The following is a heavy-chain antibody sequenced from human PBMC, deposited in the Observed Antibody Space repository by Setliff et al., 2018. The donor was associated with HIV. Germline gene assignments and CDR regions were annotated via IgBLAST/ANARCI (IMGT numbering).Heavy chain of an antibody. D-gene: IGHD3-22*01. Sequence: SETLSLTCTVPGGSISSGSYYWTWIRQPTGKGLEWIGHIYTTGSTNYNPSLKSRVTMSVDTSKNQFSLNLRSVTAADTAVYYCARGARYAYYYESSGYYRHFDYWGQGTLVTVSS. CDR3: ARGARYAYYYESSGYYRHFDY. CDR1: GGSISSGSYY. CDR2: IYTTGST. J-gene: IGHJ4*02. V-gene: IGHV4-61*09.